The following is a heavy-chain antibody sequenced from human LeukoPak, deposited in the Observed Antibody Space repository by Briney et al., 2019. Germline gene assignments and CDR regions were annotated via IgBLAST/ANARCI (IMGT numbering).Heavy chain of an antibody. D-gene: IGHD1-26*01. Sequence: GGSLRLSCAASGFTFSSYAMSWVRQAPGKGLEWVSAISGSGGSTYYADSVKGRFTISRDNSKNTLYLQMNSLRAEDTAVYYCARGSGSYYWFDPWGQGTLVTVSS. CDR1: GFTFSSYA. J-gene: IGHJ5*02. V-gene: IGHV3-23*01. CDR3: ARGSGSYYWFDP. CDR2: ISGSGGST.